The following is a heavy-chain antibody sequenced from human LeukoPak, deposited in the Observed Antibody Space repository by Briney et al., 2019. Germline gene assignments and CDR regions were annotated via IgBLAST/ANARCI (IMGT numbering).Heavy chain of an antibody. CDR3: AKDRGIAVAPGDY. CDR1: GFTFSSYA. J-gene: IGHJ4*02. CDR2: INGRDGRT. D-gene: IGHD6-19*01. Sequence: EAGGSLRLSCAASGFTFSSYAMSWVRQAPGRGLEWVSAINGRDGRTYYTDSVKGRFTISRDNSKNTLYLQMNSLRAEDTAVYYCAKDRGIAVAPGDYWGQGTLVTVSS. V-gene: IGHV3-23*01.